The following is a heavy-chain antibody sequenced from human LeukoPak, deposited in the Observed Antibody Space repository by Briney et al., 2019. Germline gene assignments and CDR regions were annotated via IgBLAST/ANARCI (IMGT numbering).Heavy chain of an antibody. D-gene: IGHD3-16*01. V-gene: IGHV3-23*01. CDR1: GFTFSDYV. J-gene: IGHJ4*02. CDR3: AFRLRDYVWGSYSD. CDR2: ITGRAATT. Sequence: PGGSLRLSCAAAGFTFSDYVMSWVRQAPGKGLEWVSAITGRAATTYYADSVEGRSTLPTDNSRNTLFLQMNGLRADDTAVYYCAFRLRDYVWGSYSDWGQGTLVSVSS.